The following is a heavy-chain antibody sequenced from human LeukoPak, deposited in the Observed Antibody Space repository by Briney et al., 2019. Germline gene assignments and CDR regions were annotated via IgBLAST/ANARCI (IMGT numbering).Heavy chain of an antibody. V-gene: IGHV4-38-2*02. D-gene: IGHD2-21*02. CDR3: ARVADLAYCGGDCSDFDY. CDR2: IYHSGST. J-gene: IGHJ4*02. Sequence: SETLSLTCTVSGYSISSGYYWGWIRQPPGKGLEWIGSIYHSGSTYYNPSLKSRVTISVDTSKNQFSLKLSSVTAADTAVYYCARVADLAYCGGDCSDFDYWGQGTLVTVSS. CDR1: GYSISSGYY.